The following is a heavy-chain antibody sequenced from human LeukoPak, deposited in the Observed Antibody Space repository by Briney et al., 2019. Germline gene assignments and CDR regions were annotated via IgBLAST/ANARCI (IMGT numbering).Heavy chain of an antibody. CDR2: MNTDGSRT. D-gene: IGHD2-8*02. J-gene: IGHJ4*02. V-gene: IGHV3-74*01. Sequence: PGGPLGLSCAASGFTFSRYWMHWVRQAPGKGLVWVSRMNTDGSRTDYADSVKGRFTISRDNAKNILYLQMNSLGAEDTAVYSCASDFTGRDDYWGQGTLVTVSS. CDR3: ASDFTGRDDY. CDR1: GFTFSRYW.